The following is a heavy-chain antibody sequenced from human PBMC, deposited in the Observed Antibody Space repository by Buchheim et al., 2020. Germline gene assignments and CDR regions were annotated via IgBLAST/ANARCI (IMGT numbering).Heavy chain of an antibody. Sequence: QVQLVESGGGVVQPGRALRLSCAASGFTFSSYGMHWVRQAPGKGLEWVAVISYDGSNKYYADSVKGRFTISRDNSKNRLDVQMNSLRAEDTAVYYCAKDISSGYYWYYFDYWGQGTL. CDR1: GFTFSSYG. CDR2: ISYDGSNK. J-gene: IGHJ4*02. V-gene: IGHV3-30*18. D-gene: IGHD3-22*01. CDR3: AKDISSGYYWYYFDY.